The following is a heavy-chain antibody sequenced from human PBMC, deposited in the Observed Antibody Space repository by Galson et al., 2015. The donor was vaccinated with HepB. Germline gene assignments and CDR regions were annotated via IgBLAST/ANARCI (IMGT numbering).Heavy chain of an antibody. CDR2: ISSTSSYT. D-gene: IGHD5-12*01. V-gene: IGHV3-11*06. J-gene: IGHJ2*01. Sequence: SLRLSCAASGFTFSDYYMTWIRQSPGKGLEWVSYISSTSSYTNYADSVKGRFTISRDNAKNSLYLQMNSLRAEDTSVYYCARDLRGNSGHDWSWYFDLWGRGTQVTVSS. CDR1: GFTFSDYY. CDR3: ARDLRGNSGHDWSWYFDL.